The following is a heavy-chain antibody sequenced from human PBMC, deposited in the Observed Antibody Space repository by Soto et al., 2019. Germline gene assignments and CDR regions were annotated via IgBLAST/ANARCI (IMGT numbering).Heavy chain of an antibody. CDR3: AKDPNTDLLGGFEF. Sequence: GGSLRLSCAASGFTFSSNTMSWVRQAQGKGLERVSGVSGTGTRTYYADSVKGRFTISRDTSESTLSLQMNSLRDEDTAVYYWAKDPNTDLLGGFEFGGQGTMVTVSS. V-gene: IGHV3-23*01. J-gene: IGHJ3*01. CDR2: VSGTGTRT. CDR1: GFTFSSNT. D-gene: IGHD2-15*01.